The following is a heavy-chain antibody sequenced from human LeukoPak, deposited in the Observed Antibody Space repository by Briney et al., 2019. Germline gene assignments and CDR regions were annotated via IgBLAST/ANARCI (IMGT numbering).Heavy chain of an antibody. CDR1: GLTVSSSY. CDR3: ARAPYSSSWYFDY. V-gene: IGHV3-66*01. CDR2: IYSGGST. D-gene: IGHD6-13*01. Sequence: PGGSLRLSCAASGLTVSSSYMTWVRQAPGKGLEWVSVIYSGGSTHYAGSVKGRFTISRDNSKNTVYLQMNSLRAEDTAVYHCARAPYSSSWYFDYWGQGTLVTVSS. J-gene: IGHJ4*02.